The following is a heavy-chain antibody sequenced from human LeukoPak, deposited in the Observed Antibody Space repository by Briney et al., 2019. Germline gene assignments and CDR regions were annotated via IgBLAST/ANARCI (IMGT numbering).Heavy chain of an antibody. CDR2: IYYSGNT. CDR3: ARGRHCSSTSCYYLANCFDP. Sequence: SETLSLTCSVSGGSINAYYWSWIRQTPGKGLEWIGHIYYSGNTNYNPSLKSRATISIHTSRKQFSLRLNSVTAADTAVYYCARGRHCSSTSCYYLANCFDPWGQGTLVTVSS. J-gene: IGHJ5*02. CDR1: GGSINAYY. D-gene: IGHD2-2*01. V-gene: IGHV4-59*01.